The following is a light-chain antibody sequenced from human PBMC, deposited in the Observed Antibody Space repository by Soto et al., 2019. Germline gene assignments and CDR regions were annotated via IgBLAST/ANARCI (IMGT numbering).Light chain of an antibody. V-gene: IGKV1-5*03. Sequence: DIQMTQSPSTLSGSVGDRVTITCRASQTISSWLAWYQQKPGKAPKLLIYKASTLKSGVPSRFSGSGSGTEFTLTISSLQPDDFATYYCQHYTSYSEALGQGTNVDIK. CDR2: KAS. J-gene: IGKJ1*01. CDR3: QHYTSYSEA. CDR1: QTISSW.